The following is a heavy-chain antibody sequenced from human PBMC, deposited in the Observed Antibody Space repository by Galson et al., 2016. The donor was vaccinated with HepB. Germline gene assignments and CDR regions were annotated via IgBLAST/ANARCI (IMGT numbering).Heavy chain of an antibody. V-gene: IGHV1-18*04. CDR1: GYNFTSYG. D-gene: IGHD3-3*01. CDR3: AKFVPNFWSGYSPYYGMDV. CDR2: ISTYNINT. Sequence: SVKVSCKASGYNFTSYGISWVRQAPGQGLEWMGWISTYNINTNYAQKLQGRVTMTTDTSTSTAYMELRSLRADDTAVYYCAKFVPNFWSGYSPYYGMDVWGQGTTVTVSS. J-gene: IGHJ6*02.